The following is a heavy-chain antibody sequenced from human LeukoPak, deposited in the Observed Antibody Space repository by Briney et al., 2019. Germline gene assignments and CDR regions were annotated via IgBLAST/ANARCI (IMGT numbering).Heavy chain of an antibody. CDR3: AGGRRGLSFDF. D-gene: IGHD3-16*01. CDR2: INPNSDGT. CDR1: GYTITGYY. Sequence: ASVKVSCKASGYTITGYYIHWVRQAPGQGLEWMGWINPNSDGTNYAQKFQGRVTMTRDTSISAAYMELSRLRSNDTAVYYCAGGRRGLSFDFWGQGTLVTVSS. J-gene: IGHJ4*02. V-gene: IGHV1-2*02.